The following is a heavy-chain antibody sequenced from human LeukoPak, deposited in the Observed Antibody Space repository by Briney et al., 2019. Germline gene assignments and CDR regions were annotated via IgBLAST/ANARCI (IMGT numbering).Heavy chain of an antibody. CDR3: ARDRYYYDSSGYYYHYFDY. D-gene: IGHD3-22*01. J-gene: IGHJ4*02. CDR2: IIPIFGTA. Sequence: EASVKVSCKASGGTFSSYAISWVRQAPGQGLEWMGGIIPIFGTANYAQKFQGRVTITADESTSTAYMELSSLRSEDTAVYYCARDRYYYDSSGYYYHYFDYWGQGTLVTVPS. V-gene: IGHV1-69*13. CDR1: GGTFSSYA.